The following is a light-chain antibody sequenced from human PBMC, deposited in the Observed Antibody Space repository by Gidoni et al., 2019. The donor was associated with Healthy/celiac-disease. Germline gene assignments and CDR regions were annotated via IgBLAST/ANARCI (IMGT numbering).Light chain of an antibody. J-gene: IGLJ2*01. V-gene: IGLV2-14*01. CDR2: EVS. Sequence: QSALTQPASVSGSPGQSITISCTGTSSDVGGYNYVSWYQQHPGKAPKLMIYEVSNRPSGVSNRFSGSKSGNTASLTISGLQAEDEADYYCSSYTSSSTRVVFGGGTKLTVX. CDR1: SSDVGGYNY. CDR3: SSYTSSSTRVV.